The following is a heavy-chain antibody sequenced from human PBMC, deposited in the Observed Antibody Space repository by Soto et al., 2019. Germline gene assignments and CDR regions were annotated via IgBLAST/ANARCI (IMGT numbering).Heavy chain of an antibody. J-gene: IGHJ4*01. CDR1: GFTFSNYT. V-gene: IGHV3-21*01. Sequence: LRLSCAASGFTFSNYTMNWVRQAPGKGLEWVSFITSGSSYIYYADSVKGRFTISRDNAKNSLYLQMNSLRAEDTAIYYCSRDSGYGSGSSVNHYLDCWGRGTLVTVSS. D-gene: IGHD3-10*01. CDR2: ITSGSSYI. CDR3: SRDSGYGSGSSVNHYLDC.